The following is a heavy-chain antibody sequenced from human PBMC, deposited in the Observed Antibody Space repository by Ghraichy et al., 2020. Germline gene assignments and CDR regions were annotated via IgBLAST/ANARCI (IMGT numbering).Heavy chain of an antibody. CDR1: GFTFSSYA. CDR2: ISGGGVST. CDR3: AKDRHFNYYVSGGGYFDY. Sequence: GGSLRLSCAASGFTFSSYAMSWVRQAPGKGLEWVSAISGGGVSTYYADSVKGRFTISRDNSKNTLYLQMNSLRAEDTAVYYCAKDRHFNYYVSGGGYFDYWGQGTLVTVSS. D-gene: IGHD3-10*01. J-gene: IGHJ4*02. V-gene: IGHV3-23*01.